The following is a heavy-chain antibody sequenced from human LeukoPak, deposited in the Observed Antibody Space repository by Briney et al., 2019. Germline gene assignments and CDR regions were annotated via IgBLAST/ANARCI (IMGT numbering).Heavy chain of an antibody. Sequence: GASVKVSCKASGGTFSSYAISWVRQAPGQGLEWMGWISAYNGNTNYAQKLQGRVTMTTDTSTSTAYMELRSLRSDDTAVYYCARGGGYYGDYGLFDYWGQGTLVTVSS. V-gene: IGHV1-18*01. J-gene: IGHJ4*02. CDR1: GGTFSSYA. CDR3: ARGGGYYGDYGLFDY. CDR2: ISAYNGNT. D-gene: IGHD4-17*01.